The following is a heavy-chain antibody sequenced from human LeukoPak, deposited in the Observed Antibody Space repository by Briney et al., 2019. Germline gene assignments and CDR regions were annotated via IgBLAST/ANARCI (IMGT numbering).Heavy chain of an antibody. D-gene: IGHD6-19*01. CDR1: DDSIRNYY. J-gene: IGHJ4*02. Sequence: PSETLSLTCSVSDDSIRNYYWSWIRQPAGKGLEWIGRIYSSGNTNYNPSLKSRVTISVDTSKNQFSLKLSSVTAADTAVYYCARAWLKQQWLDYWGQGTLVTVSS. CDR3: ARAWLKQQWLDY. V-gene: IGHV4-4*07. CDR2: IYSSGNT.